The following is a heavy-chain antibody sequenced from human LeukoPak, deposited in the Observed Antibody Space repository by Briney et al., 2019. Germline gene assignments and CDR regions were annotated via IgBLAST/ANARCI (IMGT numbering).Heavy chain of an antibody. D-gene: IGHD2-8*01. J-gene: IGHJ4*02. V-gene: IGHV3-23*01. CDR3: VRMVSGDS. CDR2: ISASGIHI. Sequence: GGALRLSCALSGFTFSIYDKNWVRQAPGKGPEWVTTISASGIHIYYADSAKGRFTISRDNSRNTLELQMNSLRGEDTAVYYCVRMVSGDSWGQGTLVTVTS. CDR1: GFTFSIYD.